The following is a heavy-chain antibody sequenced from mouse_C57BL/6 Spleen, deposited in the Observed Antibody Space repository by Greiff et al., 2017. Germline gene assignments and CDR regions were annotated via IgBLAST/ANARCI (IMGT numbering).Heavy chain of an antibody. CDR2: ISGGGGNT. V-gene: IGHV5-9*01. Sequence: DVMLVESGGGLVKPGGSLKLSCAASGFTFSSYTMSWVRQTPEKRLEWVATISGGGGNTYYPDSVKGRFTISRDNAKNTLYLQMSSLRSEDTALYYCARHTAQGTPFAYWGQGTLVTVSA. D-gene: IGHD3-2*02. CDR1: GFTFSSYT. CDR3: ARHTAQGTPFAY. J-gene: IGHJ3*01.